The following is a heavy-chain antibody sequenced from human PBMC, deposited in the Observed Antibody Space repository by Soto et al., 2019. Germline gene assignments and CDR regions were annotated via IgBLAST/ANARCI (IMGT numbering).Heavy chain of an antibody. CDR3: ARDGISYCSGGSCYVFDP. J-gene: IGHJ5*02. CDR1: GFTFSSYS. D-gene: IGHD2-15*01. CDR2: ISSSSSYI. Sequence: EVQLVEXGGGLVKPGGSLRLSCAASGFTFSSYSMNWVRQAPGKGXXXXXXISSSSSYIYYADSVKGRFTISRDNAKNSLYLQMNSLRAEDTAVYYCARDGISYCSGGSCYVFDPWGQGTLVTVSS. V-gene: IGHV3-21*01.